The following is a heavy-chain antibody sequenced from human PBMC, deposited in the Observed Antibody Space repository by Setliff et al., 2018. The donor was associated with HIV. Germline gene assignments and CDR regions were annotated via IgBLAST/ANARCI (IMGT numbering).Heavy chain of an antibody. D-gene: IGHD4-17*01. CDR3: TREVVTTSLGNYYYMDV. CDR1: GFTFVDYS. CDR2: IRSKRYGGTP. Sequence: HPGGSLRLSCRGLGFTFVDYSVTWVRQAPGKGPEWVAFIRSKRYGGTPEYAASVKGRFTISRDDSKSIAYLQMNSLETDDTAVYYCTREVVTTSLGNYYYMDVWGKGTTVTVSS. V-gene: IGHV3-49*04. J-gene: IGHJ6*03.